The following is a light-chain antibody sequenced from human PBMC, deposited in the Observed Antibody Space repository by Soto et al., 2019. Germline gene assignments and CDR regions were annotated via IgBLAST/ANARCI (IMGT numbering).Light chain of an antibody. CDR1: SSDVGGYNY. Sequence: SVRTQPPSESGSLGQSVAISCTGTSSDVGGYNYVSWYQQHPGKAPKLMIYEVNKRPSGVPDRFSGSKSGNTASLTVSGLQAEDEADYYCSSYAGSRNVFGTGIKVTVL. CDR3: SSYAGSRNV. J-gene: IGLJ1*01. CDR2: EVN. V-gene: IGLV2-8*01.